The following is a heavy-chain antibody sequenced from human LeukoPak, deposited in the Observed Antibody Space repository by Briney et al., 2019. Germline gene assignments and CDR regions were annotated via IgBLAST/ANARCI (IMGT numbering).Heavy chain of an antibody. Sequence: PGGSLRLSCAASGFTVSSNYMSWVRQAPGKGLEWVSVIYSGGSTYYADSVKGRFTISRDNSKNTLYLQMNSLRAEDTAVYYCARDGAGTDLDGMDVWGQGTTVTVPS. J-gene: IGHJ6*02. D-gene: IGHD1-7*01. CDR3: ARDGAGTDLDGMDV. CDR1: GFTVSSNY. CDR2: IYSGGST. V-gene: IGHV3-53*01.